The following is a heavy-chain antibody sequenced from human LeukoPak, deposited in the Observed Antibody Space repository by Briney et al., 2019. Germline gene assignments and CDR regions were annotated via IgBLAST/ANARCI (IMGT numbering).Heavy chain of an antibody. CDR3: ARPFNAVAAADADY. Sequence: GASVKVSCKASGYTFTSYVINWVRQATGQGLEWMGWMNPNSGNTGYAQKFQGRVTMTRNTSISTAYMELSSLRSEDTAVYYCARPFNAVAAADADYWGQGTLVTLSS. J-gene: IGHJ4*02. CDR1: GYTFTSYV. V-gene: IGHV1-8*01. CDR2: MNPNSGNT. D-gene: IGHD6-19*01.